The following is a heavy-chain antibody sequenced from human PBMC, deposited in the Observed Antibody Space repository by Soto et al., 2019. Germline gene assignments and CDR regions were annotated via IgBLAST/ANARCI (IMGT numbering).Heavy chain of an antibody. V-gene: IGHV4-4*07. CDR3: ARGPFWSGYSAFVY. D-gene: IGHD3-3*01. Sequence: QVQLQESGPGLVKPSETLSLTCTVSGGSISSYYWSWIRQPAGKGLEWIGRIYTSGSTNYNPSLKSRVTMSVDTSKNQFSLKLSSVTAADTAVYYCARGPFWSGYSAFVYWGQGTLVTVSS. CDR2: IYTSGST. J-gene: IGHJ4*02. CDR1: GGSISSYY.